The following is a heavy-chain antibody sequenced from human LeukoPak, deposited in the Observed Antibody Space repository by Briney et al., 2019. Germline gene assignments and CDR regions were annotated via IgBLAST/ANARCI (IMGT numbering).Heavy chain of an antibody. J-gene: IGHJ4*02. CDR1: GGSINSGAYY. V-gene: IGHV4-30-4*08. D-gene: IGHD3-16*02. CDR2: IYYSGSP. CDR3: ARLGGYHDPPDY. Sequence: PSQTLSLTCTVSGGSINSGAYYWTWIRQHPGKGLEWIGHIYYSGSPYYNPSLKSRVTISVDTSKNLFSLKVSSVTAADTAVYYCARLGGYHDPPDYWGQGTLVTVSS.